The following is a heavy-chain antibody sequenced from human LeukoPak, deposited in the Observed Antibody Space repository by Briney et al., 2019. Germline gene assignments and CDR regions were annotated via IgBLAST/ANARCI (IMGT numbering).Heavy chain of an antibody. CDR1: GGSITSYY. V-gene: IGHV4-59*01. CDR3: ARVRRDGYNSPDY. D-gene: IGHD5-24*01. Sequence: SETLSLTCTVSGGSITSYYWSWIRQPPGKGLECIGYIYYSGTTYYNPSLKSRVTISVDTSKNQFSLKLSPVTAADTAVYYCARVRRDGYNSPDYWGQGTLVTVSS. J-gene: IGHJ4*02. CDR2: IYYSGTT.